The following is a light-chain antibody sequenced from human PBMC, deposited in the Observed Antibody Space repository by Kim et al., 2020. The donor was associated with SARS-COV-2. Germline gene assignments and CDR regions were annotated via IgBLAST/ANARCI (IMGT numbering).Light chain of an antibody. CDR3: QQRGNWPPALT. V-gene: IGKV3-11*01. J-gene: IGKJ4*01. CDR1: HSVVIS. Sequence: AREGATLTCRACHSVVISLAWYHQTPGQAPRLLIYDTSIRATGIRDRFSGSGSGTDFTLTIGSLEPRDFAIYYCQQRGNWPPALTFGGGTKVDIK. CDR2: DTS.